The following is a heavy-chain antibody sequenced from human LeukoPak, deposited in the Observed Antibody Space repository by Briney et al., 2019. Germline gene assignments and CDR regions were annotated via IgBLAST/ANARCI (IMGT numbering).Heavy chain of an antibody. CDR3: ARGVYRRYFDY. V-gene: IGHV1-2*02. Sequence: ASVKVSCKASGGTFSSYAISWVRQAPGQGLEWMGWINPNSGGTNYAQKFQGRVTMTRDTSISTAYMELSRLRSDDTAVYYCARGVYRRYFDYWGQGTLVTVSS. CDR2: INPNSGGT. D-gene: IGHD5/OR15-5a*01. J-gene: IGHJ4*02. CDR1: GGTFSSYA.